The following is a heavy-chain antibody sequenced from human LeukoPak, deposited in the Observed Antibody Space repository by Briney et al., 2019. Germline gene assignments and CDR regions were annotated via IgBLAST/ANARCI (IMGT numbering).Heavy chain of an antibody. D-gene: IGHD2-2*01. CDR3: ARGGLYCSSTSCYQDY. Sequence: KPSETPSLTCTVSGGSISSYYWSWIRQPPGKGLEWIGYIYYSGSTNYNPSLKSRVTISVDTSKNQFSLKLSSVTAADTAVYYCARGGLYCSSTSCYQDYWGQGTLVTVSS. J-gene: IGHJ4*02. CDR2: IYYSGST. CDR1: GGSISSYY. V-gene: IGHV4-59*01.